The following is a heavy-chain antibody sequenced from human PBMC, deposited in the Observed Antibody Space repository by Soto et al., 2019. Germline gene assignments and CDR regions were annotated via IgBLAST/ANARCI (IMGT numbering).Heavy chain of an antibody. J-gene: IGHJ4*02. CDR2: ISAYNGNT. Sequence: QVQLVQSGAEVKKPGASVKVSCKASGYTFSSYGISWVRQAPGQGLVWMGWISAYNGNTNYAQKLQGRVTMTTDTATSTAYMDLRSLRSDDTAIYYCARDKGDGSGSYYGYWGQGTLVTVSS. D-gene: IGHD3-10*01. V-gene: IGHV1-18*01. CDR3: ARDKGDGSGSYYGY. CDR1: GYTFSSYG.